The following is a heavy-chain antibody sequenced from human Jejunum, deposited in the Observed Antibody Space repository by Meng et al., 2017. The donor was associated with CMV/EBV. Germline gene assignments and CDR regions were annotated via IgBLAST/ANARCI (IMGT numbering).Heavy chain of an antibody. CDR1: GFTFSTSW. CDR2: IDGDETTT. CDR3: ARAVSGGSLADY. D-gene: IGHD6-19*01. V-gene: IGHV3-74*01. Sequence: CAVSGFTFSTSWMHWLRQAPGQGLVWVSRIDGDETTTGYADSVRGRFTISRDNAKNTLYLEMNSLRDDDTGVYYCARAVSGGSLADYWGQGTLVTVSS. J-gene: IGHJ4*02.